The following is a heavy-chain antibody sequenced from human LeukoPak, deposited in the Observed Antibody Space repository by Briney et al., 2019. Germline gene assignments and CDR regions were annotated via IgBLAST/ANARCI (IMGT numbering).Heavy chain of an antibody. Sequence: AGGSLRLSCAASGFTFSSYSMNWVRQAPGKGLEWVSSISSSSSYIYYADSVKGRFTISRDNAKNSLYLQMNSLRAEDTAVYYCARDLTPSNIVVVPAALEPWGQGTLVTVSS. CDR1: GFTFSSYS. J-gene: IGHJ5*02. CDR2: ISSSSSYI. D-gene: IGHD2-2*01. CDR3: ARDLTPSNIVVVPAALEP. V-gene: IGHV3-21*01.